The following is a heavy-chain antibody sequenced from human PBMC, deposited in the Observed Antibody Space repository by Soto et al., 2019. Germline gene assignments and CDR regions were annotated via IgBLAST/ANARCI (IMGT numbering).Heavy chain of an antibody. CDR1: GGSINSYY. V-gene: IGHV4-59*01. D-gene: IGHD6-25*01. J-gene: IGHJ5*02. Sequence: QVQLLESGPGLVKPSETLTLTCTVSGGSINSYYWSWIRQPPGKGLEWIGYIYYSGSTNYNPSLKSRVTRTVDTSKNQFSLKLSSVTAADTAVYYCARGGSSAWHNWFDPWGQGTLVTVSS. CDR3: ARGGSSAWHNWFDP. CDR2: IYYSGST.